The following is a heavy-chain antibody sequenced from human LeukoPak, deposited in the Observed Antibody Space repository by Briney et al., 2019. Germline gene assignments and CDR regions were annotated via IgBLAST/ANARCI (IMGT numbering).Heavy chain of an antibody. D-gene: IGHD5-12*01. CDR1: GGSISSGGYS. Sequence: SQTLSLTCAVSGGSISSGGYSWSWIRRPPGKGLEWIGYIYHSGSTYYNPSLKSRVTISVDRSKNQFSLKLSSVTAADTAVYYCATLGSVDYWGQGTLVTVSS. V-gene: IGHV4-30-2*01. CDR3: ATLGSVDY. CDR2: IYHSGST. J-gene: IGHJ4*02.